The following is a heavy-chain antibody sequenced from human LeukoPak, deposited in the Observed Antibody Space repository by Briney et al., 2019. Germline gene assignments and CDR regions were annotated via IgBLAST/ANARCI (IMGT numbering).Heavy chain of an antibody. Sequence: PGGSLRLSCAAPGFTVSSNYMGWVRQAPGKGLEWVSLIYSGGSTYYADSVKGRFTISRDNSKNTLYLQMNSLRAQDTAVYYCARDRRDYDSSGYYKNNYWYFDLWGRGTLVTVSS. CDR3: ARDRRDYDSSGYYKNNYWYFDL. D-gene: IGHD3-22*01. J-gene: IGHJ2*01. CDR1: GFTVSSNY. V-gene: IGHV3-53*01. CDR2: IYSGGST.